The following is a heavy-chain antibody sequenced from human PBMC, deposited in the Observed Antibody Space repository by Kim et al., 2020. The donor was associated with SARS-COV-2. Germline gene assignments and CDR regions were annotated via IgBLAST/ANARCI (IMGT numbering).Heavy chain of an antibody. V-gene: IGHV4-39*07. CDR1: GGSISSSSYY. Sequence: SETLSLTCTVSGGSISSSSYYWGWIRQPPGKGLEWIGSVYYSGNTYCNPSLKSRVTISVDTSKYQFSLQLTSVTAADTAIYYCARDPLGSTIFGIGYYY. J-gene: IGHJ6*01. CDR2: VYYSGNT. D-gene: IGHD3-3*01. CDR3: ARDPLGSTIFGIGYYY.